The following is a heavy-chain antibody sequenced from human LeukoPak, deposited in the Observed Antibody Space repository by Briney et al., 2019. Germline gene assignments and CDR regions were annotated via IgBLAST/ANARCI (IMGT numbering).Heavy chain of an antibody. V-gene: IGHV4-39*01. D-gene: IGHD1-26*01. CDR2: IHYSGIT. CDR1: GGSISSGSIY. J-gene: IGHJ4*02. Sequence: SETLSLICAVSGGSISSGSIYWGWLRQTPGMGLEWIGSIHYSGITSYNPSLKSRVTISVDTSKNLFSLKLSFVTAADTAVYYCARHLPKWGWDYWGQGTLVTVSS. CDR3: ARHLPKWGWDY.